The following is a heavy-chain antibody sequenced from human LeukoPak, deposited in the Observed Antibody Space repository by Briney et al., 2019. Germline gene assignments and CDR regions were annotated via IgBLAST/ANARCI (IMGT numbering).Heavy chain of an antibody. Sequence: SETLSLTCTVSGGSISSSSYYWGWIRQPPGKGLEWIGSIYYSGSTYYNPSLKSRVTISVDTSKNQFSLKLSSVTAADTAVYYCGRTPGMVIDSFDVWGQGTMVTVSS. V-gene: IGHV4-39*01. CDR3: GRTPGMVIDSFDV. CDR1: GGSISSSSYY. D-gene: IGHD3-3*01. J-gene: IGHJ3*01. CDR2: IYYSGST.